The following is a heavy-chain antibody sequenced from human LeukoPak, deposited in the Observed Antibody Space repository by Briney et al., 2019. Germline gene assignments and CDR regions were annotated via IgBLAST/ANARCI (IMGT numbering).Heavy chain of an antibody. CDR1: GFTVSSNY. D-gene: IGHD5/OR15-5a*01. CDR3: TTSVY. Sequence: GGSLRLSCAASGFTVSSNYMSWVRQAPGKGLEWVGRIKTKTDGGTVDYAAPVKGRFIISRDDPTASLYLQMSSLRTEDTAVYYCTTSVYWGQGILVTVSS. CDR2: IKTKTDGGTV. V-gene: IGHV3-15*01. J-gene: IGHJ4*02.